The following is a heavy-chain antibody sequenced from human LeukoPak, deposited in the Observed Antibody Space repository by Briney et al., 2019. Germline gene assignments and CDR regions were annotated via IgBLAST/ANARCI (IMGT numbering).Heavy chain of an antibody. Sequence: GGSLRLSCAASGFTFSDYYMSWIRQAPGKGLEWVSYISSSGSTIYYTDSVKGRFAISRDNAKNSLYLQMNSLRAEDTAVYYCARVGATADAFDIWGQGTMVTVSS. V-gene: IGHV3-11*01. D-gene: IGHD1-26*01. CDR1: GFTFSDYY. J-gene: IGHJ3*02. CDR3: ARVGATADAFDI. CDR2: ISSSGSTI.